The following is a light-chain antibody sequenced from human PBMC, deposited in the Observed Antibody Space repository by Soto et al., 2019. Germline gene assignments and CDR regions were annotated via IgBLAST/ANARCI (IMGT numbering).Light chain of an antibody. CDR1: QSVRSY. Sequence: EIVLTQSPATLSLSPGERATLSCRASQSVRSYLAWFQQKPGHAPRLLIFDASNRPTGIPARFSGSGSGTDFTLTISSLEPEDFAVYYCQQRNIWPPVTFGQGTRLEI. J-gene: IGKJ5*01. CDR2: DAS. V-gene: IGKV3-11*01. CDR3: QQRNIWPPVT.